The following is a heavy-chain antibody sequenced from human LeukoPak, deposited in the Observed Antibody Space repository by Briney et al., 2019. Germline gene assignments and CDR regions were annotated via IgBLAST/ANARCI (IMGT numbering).Heavy chain of an antibody. CDR3: ARRTVEMATTSAATFDY. J-gene: IGHJ4*02. Sequence: SQTLSLTCTVSGGSISSGGYYWSWIRQHPGKGLEWIGYIYYSGSTYYNPSLKSRVTISVDTSKNQFSLKLSSVTAADTAVYYCARRTVEMATTSAATFDYWGQGTLVTVSS. V-gene: IGHV4-31*03. CDR2: IYYSGST. D-gene: IGHD5-24*01. CDR1: GGSISSGGYY.